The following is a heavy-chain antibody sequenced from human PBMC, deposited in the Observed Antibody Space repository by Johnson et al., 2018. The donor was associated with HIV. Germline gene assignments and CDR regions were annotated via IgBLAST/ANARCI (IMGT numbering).Heavy chain of an antibody. J-gene: IGHJ3*02. V-gene: IGHV3-7*02. Sequence: VQLVESGGGLVQPGGSLRLSCAASGFTFSSYWMSWVRQAPGKGLEWVANIKQDGSERYYVDSVKGRFTIPRATAKNSLYLQMNSLRADDPAVYYCAQIGSAAFTMVREPPGGDAFDIWGQGTMVTVSS. CDR3: AQIGSAAFTMVREPPGGDAFDI. CDR1: GFTFSSYW. CDR2: IKQDGSER. D-gene: IGHD3-10*01.